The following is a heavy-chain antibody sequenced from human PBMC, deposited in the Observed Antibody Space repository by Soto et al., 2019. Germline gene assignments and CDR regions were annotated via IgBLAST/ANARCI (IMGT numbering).Heavy chain of an antibody. J-gene: IGHJ5*02. V-gene: IGHV4-31*03. CDR3: ARGDYCDSSGPWYNWFDP. CDR1: GGSISSGGYY. D-gene: IGHD3-22*01. Sequence: SETLSLTCTVSGGSISSGGYYWSWIRQHPGKGLEWIGYIYYSGSTYYNPSLKSRVTISVDTSKNQFSLKLSSVTAADTAVYYCARGDYCDSSGPWYNWFDPWGQGTLVTVSS. CDR2: IYYSGST.